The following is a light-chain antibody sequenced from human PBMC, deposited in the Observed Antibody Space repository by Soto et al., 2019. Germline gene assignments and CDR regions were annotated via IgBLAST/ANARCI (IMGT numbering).Light chain of an antibody. CDR3: QQYDSFSGT. CDR2: KAS. J-gene: IGKJ1*01. CDR1: QSISSW. Sequence: DIPMTQSPSTLAGSVVYIVSITWRASQSISSWLAWYQQKPGKAPKLLIYKASTLASGVPSRFSGSGSGTEFTLTITNLQPDDFATYYCQQYDSFSGTFGQGTKVDNK. V-gene: IGKV1-5*03.